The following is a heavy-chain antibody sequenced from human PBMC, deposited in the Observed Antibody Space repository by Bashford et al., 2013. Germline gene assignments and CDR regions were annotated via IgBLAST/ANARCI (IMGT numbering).Heavy chain of an antibody. V-gene: IGHV4-39*01. Sequence: SETLSLTCTVSGGSITNTSYYWAWIRQSPGKQLEWLGSIYFGGATYYSPSLKSRVSLSIDTSKNQFSLMLTSVTAADTAVYYCAKHFSPTVVTLYYFDFWGQGTLVTVSS. CDR2: IYFGGAT. D-gene: IGHD2-21*02. J-gene: IGHJ4*02. CDR1: GGSITNTSYY. CDR3: AKHFSPTVVTLYYFDF.